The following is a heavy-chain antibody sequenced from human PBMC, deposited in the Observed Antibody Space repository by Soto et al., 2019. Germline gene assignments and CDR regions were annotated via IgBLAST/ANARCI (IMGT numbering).Heavy chain of an antibody. D-gene: IGHD2-2*02. CDR3: VRELYTSGDAFDI. CDR1: GVSFSSYW. Sequence: EVQLMESGGGLVQPGGSLRLSCAASGVSFSSYWMHWVRQAPGKGLVWVSRINTDGSSTTYADSVKGRFTISRDNAKNTLYLQINSPRAEDTALYYCVRELYTSGDAFDIWGQGTMFTVSS. CDR2: INTDGSST. J-gene: IGHJ3*02. V-gene: IGHV3-74*03.